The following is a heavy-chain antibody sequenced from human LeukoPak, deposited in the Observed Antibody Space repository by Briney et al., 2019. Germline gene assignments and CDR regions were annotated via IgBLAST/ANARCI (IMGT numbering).Heavy chain of an antibody. CDR3: ARETGQDIVVVAGAFDI. D-gene: IGHD2-2*01. J-gene: IGHJ3*02. Sequence: GASVKVSCKASGGTFSSYAISWVRQAPGQGLEWMGGIIPIFGTANYARKFQGRVTITADESTSTAYMELSSLRSEDTAVYYCARETGQDIVVVAGAFDIWGQGTMVTVSS. CDR1: GGTFSSYA. V-gene: IGHV1-69*13. CDR2: IIPIFGTA.